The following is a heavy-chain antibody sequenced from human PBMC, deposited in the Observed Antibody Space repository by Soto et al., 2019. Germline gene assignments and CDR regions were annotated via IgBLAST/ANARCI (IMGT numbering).Heavy chain of an antibody. CDR1: GDSIRSSY. Sequence: PSETLSLTCTVSGDSIRSSYWTWIRQAPGRGLEWIGDIYHTGTTNYNPSLKSRVSISVDTSKNQFSLRLRSVTAADTAIYFCAKISASSTDETMFTVFDHWGQGTLVTVSS. D-gene: IGHD6-13*01. CDR3: AKISASSTDETMFTVFDH. CDR2: IYHTGTT. J-gene: IGHJ4*02. V-gene: IGHV4-59*03.